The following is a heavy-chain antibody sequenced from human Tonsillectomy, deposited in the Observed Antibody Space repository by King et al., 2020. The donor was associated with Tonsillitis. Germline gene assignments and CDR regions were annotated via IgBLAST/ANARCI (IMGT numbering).Heavy chain of an antibody. J-gene: IGHJ5*02. D-gene: IGHD3-22*01. Sequence: QLPESGPGLVKPSPTLSLTCTVSGGSISSGSYYWSWIRQPAGKGLEWIGRIYISGSTNYIPSLKSRVTMSVDTSKNQFSLNLSSVTAADTGVYYCARAHSSGYYYETHGFDPWGQGTLVTVSS. CDR2: IYISGST. V-gene: IGHV4-61*02. CDR3: ARAHSSGYYYETHGFDP. CDR1: GGSISSGSYY.